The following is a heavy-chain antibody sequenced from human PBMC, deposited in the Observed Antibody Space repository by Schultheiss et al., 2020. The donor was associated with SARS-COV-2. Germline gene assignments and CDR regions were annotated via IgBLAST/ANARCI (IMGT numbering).Heavy chain of an antibody. Sequence: GGSLRLSFAASGFTFSIYAMSWVRQAPGKRLEWVSTISGSGGSTYYADSVKGRFTISRDNSKNTLYLQMNSLRAEDTAVYYCAKGGQDSHYYYMDVWGKGTTVTVSS. CDR2: ISGSGGST. CDR1: GFTFSIYA. J-gene: IGHJ6*03. CDR3: AKGGQDSHYYYMDV. D-gene: IGHD2-15*01. V-gene: IGHV3-23*01.